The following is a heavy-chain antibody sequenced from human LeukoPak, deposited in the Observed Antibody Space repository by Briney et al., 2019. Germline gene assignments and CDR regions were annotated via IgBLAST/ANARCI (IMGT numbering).Heavy chain of an antibody. CDR3: ARDPHRGGDYDY. J-gene: IGHJ4*02. CDR2: IKPDGSEK. V-gene: IGHV3-7*03. Sequence: GGSLRLSCAASGFAFNNYWMNWVRQAPGKGLEWVANIKPDGSEKYYVDSVNGRFTISRDNAKNSLYLQMNSLRAEDTAVYYCARDPHRGGDYDYWGQGTLVTVSS. CDR1: GFAFNNYW. D-gene: IGHD4-17*01.